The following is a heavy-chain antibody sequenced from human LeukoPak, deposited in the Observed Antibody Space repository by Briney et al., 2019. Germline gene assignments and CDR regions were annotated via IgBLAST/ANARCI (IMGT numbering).Heavy chain of an antibody. J-gene: IGHJ4*02. D-gene: IGHD1-26*01. CDR3: ARVRKWEPTYDY. Sequence: GASEKVSCKASGYTFTGYYMHWVRQAPGQGLEWMGWINPNSGGTNYAQKFQGRVTMTRDTSISTAYMELSRLRSDDTAVYYCARVRKWEPTYDYWGQGTLVTVSS. V-gene: IGHV1-2*02. CDR2: INPNSGGT. CDR1: GYTFTGYY.